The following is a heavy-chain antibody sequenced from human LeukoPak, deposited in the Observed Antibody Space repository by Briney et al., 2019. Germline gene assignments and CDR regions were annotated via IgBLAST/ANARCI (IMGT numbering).Heavy chain of an antibody. V-gene: IGHV3-74*01. CDR3: AKGPRITIFGVADSTGWFDP. J-gene: IGHJ5*02. D-gene: IGHD3-3*01. CDR2: INSDGSKT. Sequence: PGGSLRLSCAASGFFFNTYWMHWVRQAPGKGLVWVSRINSDGSKTSHADSVKGRFTISRDNSKNTLYLQMNSLRAEDTAVYYYAKGPRITIFGVADSTGWFDPWGQGTLVTVSS. CDR1: GFFFNTYW.